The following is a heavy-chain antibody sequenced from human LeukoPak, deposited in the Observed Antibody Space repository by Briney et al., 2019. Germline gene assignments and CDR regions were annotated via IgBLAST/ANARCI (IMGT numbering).Heavy chain of an antibody. CDR2: IYYSGST. J-gene: IGHJ5*02. D-gene: IGHD3-9*01. CDR1: GGSISSYY. V-gene: IGHV4-59*01. Sequence: SETLSLTCTVSGGSISSYYWSWIRQPPGKGLEWIGYIYYSGSTNYNPSLKSRVTISVDTSKNQFSLKLSSVTAADTAVYYCARKTTYYDILTGRSKGWFDPWGQGTLVTVSS. CDR3: ARKTTYYDILTGRSKGWFDP.